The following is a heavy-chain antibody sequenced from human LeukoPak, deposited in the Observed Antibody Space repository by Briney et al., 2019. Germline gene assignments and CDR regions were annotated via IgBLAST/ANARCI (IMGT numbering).Heavy chain of an antibody. CDR2: IYHSGST. J-gene: IGHJ6*03. V-gene: IGHV4-4*02. D-gene: IGHD3-16*02. CDR1: GGSISSSNW. Sequence: SETLSLTCAVSGGSISSSNWWSWVRPPPGKGLEWIGEIYHSGSTNYNPSLKSRVTISVDKSKNQFSLKLSSVTAADTAVYYCARRSTTFGGVISYYYYYMDVWGKGTTVTISS. CDR3: ARRSTTFGGVISYYYYYMDV.